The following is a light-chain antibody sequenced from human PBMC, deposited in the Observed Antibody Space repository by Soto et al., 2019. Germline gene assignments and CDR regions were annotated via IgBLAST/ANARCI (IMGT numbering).Light chain of an antibody. CDR1: QRVSSSY. V-gene: IGKV3-20*01. Sequence: EIVLTQSPGTLSLSPGERATLSCRASQRVSSSYLAWYQQKPGQAPRLLIYGASSRATGIPDTFSGSGSGTDFTLTISRLEPEDFAVYYWQQYGRSPLTFGRGTKVEIK. CDR2: GAS. J-gene: IGKJ4*02. CDR3: QQYGRSPLT.